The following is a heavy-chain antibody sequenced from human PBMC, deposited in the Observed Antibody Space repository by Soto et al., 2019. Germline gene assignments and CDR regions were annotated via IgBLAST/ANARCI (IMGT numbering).Heavy chain of an antibody. V-gene: IGHV1-69*12. CDR2: IIPIFGTA. D-gene: IGHD1-26*01. Sequence: QVQLVQSGAEVKKPGSSVKVSCKASGGTFSSYAISWVRQAPGQGLEWMGGIIPIFGTANYAQKFQGRVTSTADEPTSTSYMSLGSLRSEDPAVYYCARELGLGGSYHYFDYWGQGTLVTVSS. CDR1: GGTFSSYA. J-gene: IGHJ4*02. CDR3: ARELGLGGSYHYFDY.